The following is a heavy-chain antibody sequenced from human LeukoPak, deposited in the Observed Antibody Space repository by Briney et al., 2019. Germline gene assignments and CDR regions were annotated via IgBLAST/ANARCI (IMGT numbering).Heavy chain of an antibody. D-gene: IGHD3-22*01. Sequence: SGTLSLTCAVSGGSISSNNWWGWVRQPPGKGLEWIGEIYHSGSPNYNPSLKSRVTISSDTSKTQFTLKLTSVTAADTAVYYCARSPSGYRFDSWGQGTLVTVSS. CDR3: ARSPSGYRFDS. CDR2: IYHSGSP. V-gene: IGHV4-4*02. CDR1: GGSISSNNW. J-gene: IGHJ4*02.